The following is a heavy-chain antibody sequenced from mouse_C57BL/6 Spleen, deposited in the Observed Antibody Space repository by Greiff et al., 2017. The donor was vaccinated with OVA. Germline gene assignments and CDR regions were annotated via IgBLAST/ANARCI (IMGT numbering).Heavy chain of an antibody. Sequence: QVQLQQPGAELVKPGASVKLSCKASGYTFTSYWMQWVKQRPGQGLEWIGEIDPSDSYTNYNQTFKGKATLTVDTSSSTAYMQLSSLTSEDSAVYYCARGYGSSYWYFDVWGTGTTVTVSS. CDR1: GYTFTSYW. V-gene: IGHV1-50*01. D-gene: IGHD1-1*01. CDR2: IDPSDSYT. J-gene: IGHJ1*03. CDR3: ARGYGSSYWYFDV.